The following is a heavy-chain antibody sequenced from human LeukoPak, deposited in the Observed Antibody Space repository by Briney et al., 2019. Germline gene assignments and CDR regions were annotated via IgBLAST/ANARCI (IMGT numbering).Heavy chain of an antibody. D-gene: IGHD3-3*02. CDR3: ARAFSVADF. J-gene: IGHJ4*02. CDR1: GGSISSYY. Sequence: SETLSLTYSVSGGSISSYYWSWIRQPPGKGLEWIGYIYYSGSTNYNPSLKSRVTISVDTSKNQFSLKLSSVTAADTAVYYCARAFSVADFWGQGTLVTVSS. V-gene: IGHV4-59*01. CDR2: IYYSGST.